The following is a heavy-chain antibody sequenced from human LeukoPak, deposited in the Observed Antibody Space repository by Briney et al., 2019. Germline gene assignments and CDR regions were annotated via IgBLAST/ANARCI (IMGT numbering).Heavy chain of an antibody. CDR2: IYYSGST. CDR1: GGSISSSSYY. Sequence: PSETLSLTCTVSGGSISSSSYYWGWIRQPPGKGLEGIVRIYYSGSTYYNSSLNSRVIISVDTSKNHYSEKLSSVTAADTAVYYCAREYYFDSTGYLYWGQGILVTVSS. J-gene: IGHJ4*02. V-gene: IGHV4-39*02. D-gene: IGHD3-22*01. CDR3: AREYYFDSTGYLY.